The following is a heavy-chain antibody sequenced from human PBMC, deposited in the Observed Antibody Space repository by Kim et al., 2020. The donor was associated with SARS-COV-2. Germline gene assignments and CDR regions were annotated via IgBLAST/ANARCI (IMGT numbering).Heavy chain of an antibody. Sequence: YAAPVKGRFTISRDDSKNTLYLQMNSLKTEDTAVYYCTTYSSGTTRGFDYWGQGTLITVSS. V-gene: IGHV3-15*01. J-gene: IGHJ4*02. CDR3: TTYSSGTTRGFDY. D-gene: IGHD3-22*01.